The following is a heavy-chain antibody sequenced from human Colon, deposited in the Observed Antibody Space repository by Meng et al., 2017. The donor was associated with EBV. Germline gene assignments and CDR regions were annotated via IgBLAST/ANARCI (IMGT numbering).Heavy chain of an antibody. Sequence: HVQLVGSGGGVVQPVESLTLLVFGSGFTFSSYGMHWVRPAPGKGLEWVGFIWHDGSNQSYVDSVKGRFTISRDNSKNTLYLQMSSLRAEDTAVYYCARDIVSRIPAYWGQGTLVTVSS. CDR1: GFTFSSYG. J-gene: IGHJ4*02. CDR2: IWHDGSNQ. D-gene: IGHD5/OR15-5a*01. V-gene: IGHV3-33*01. CDR3: ARDIVSRIPAY.